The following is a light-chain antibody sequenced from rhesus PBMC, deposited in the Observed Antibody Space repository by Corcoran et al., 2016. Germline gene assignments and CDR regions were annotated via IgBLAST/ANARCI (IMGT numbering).Light chain of an antibody. J-gene: IGKJ1*01. Sequence: DIQMTQSPSSLSGSVGDRVTITCRASQSINKWLAWYQQKPGKAPKLLIYKTSNLETGVPSRFRGGGSGTHFTLTISSLQPEDIATYYCQKHDTSPWTFGQGTRVEIK. CDR1: QSINKW. CDR3: QKHDTSPWT. V-gene: IGKV1-69*01. CDR2: KTS.